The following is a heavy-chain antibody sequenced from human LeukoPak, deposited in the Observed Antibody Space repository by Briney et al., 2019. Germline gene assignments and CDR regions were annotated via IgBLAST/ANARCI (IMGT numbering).Heavy chain of an antibody. V-gene: IGHV1-69*05. J-gene: IGHJ4*02. CDR2: IIPIFGTA. CDR3: ARGDVDYDSSGYYYFDY. Sequence: AASVKVSCKASGGTFSSYAISWVRQAPGQGLEWMGRIIPIFGTANYAQKFQGRVTITTDESTSTAYMELSSLRSEDTAVYYCARGDVDYDSSGYYYFDYWGQGTLVTVSS. D-gene: IGHD3-22*01. CDR1: GGTFSSYA.